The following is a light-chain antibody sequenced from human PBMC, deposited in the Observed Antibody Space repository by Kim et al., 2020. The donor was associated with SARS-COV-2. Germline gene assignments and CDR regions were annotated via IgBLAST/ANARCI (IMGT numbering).Light chain of an antibody. CDR1: RGHSSYA. J-gene: IGLJ3*02. CDR2: VNSDGGH. V-gene: IGLV4-69*01. CDR3: QTWGSGIQV. Sequence: QLVVTQSPSTSASLGASVKLTCTLSRGHSSYAIAWHQKKPEKGPRYLMKVNSDGGHSKGDGIPDRFSGSSSGADRYLTISSLQSEDEADYYCQTWGSGIQVFGGGTKVTVL.